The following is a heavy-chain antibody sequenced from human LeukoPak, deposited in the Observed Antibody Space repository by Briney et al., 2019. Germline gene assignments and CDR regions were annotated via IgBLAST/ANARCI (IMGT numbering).Heavy chain of an antibody. CDR3: ARSSATLGIL. CDR2: IYYSGST. Sequence: SETLSLTCTVSGGSISSYYWSWIRQPPGKGLEWIGYIYYSGSTNYNPSLKSRVTISVDTSKNQFSLKLSSVTATDTAVYYCARSSATLGILWGQGTRVAVSS. V-gene: IGHV4-59*08. J-gene: IGHJ4*02. D-gene: IGHD3-3*01. CDR1: GGSISSYY.